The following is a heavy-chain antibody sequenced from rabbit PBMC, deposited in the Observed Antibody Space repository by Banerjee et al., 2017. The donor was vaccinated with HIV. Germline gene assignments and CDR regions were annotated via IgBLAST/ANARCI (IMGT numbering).Heavy chain of an antibody. J-gene: IGHJ4*01. Sequence: QEQLKESGGGLVQPGGSLKLSCKASGFDFSYYYMSWVRQAPGKGLEWIGYIDPVFGSTYYASWVNGRFTISRSTSLNTVTLQMTSLTAADTATYFCARDSSGWAGFNLWVQGTLVTVS. V-gene: IGHV1S47*01. CDR2: IDPVFGST. D-gene: IGHD4-1*01. CDR1: GFDFSYYY. CDR3: ARDSSGWAGFNL.